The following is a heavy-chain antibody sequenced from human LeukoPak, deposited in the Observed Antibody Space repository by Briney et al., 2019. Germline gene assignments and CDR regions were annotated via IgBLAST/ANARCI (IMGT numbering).Heavy chain of an antibody. Sequence: SETLSLTCTVSGGSISSYYWSWIRQPPGKGLKWIGYIYYSGSTNYNPSLKSRVTISVDTSKNQFSLKLSSVTAADTAVYYCAREYRKWDDAFDIWGQGTMVTVSS. D-gene: IGHD1-26*01. CDR2: IYYSGST. J-gene: IGHJ3*02. CDR3: AREYRKWDDAFDI. V-gene: IGHV4-59*01. CDR1: GGSISSYY.